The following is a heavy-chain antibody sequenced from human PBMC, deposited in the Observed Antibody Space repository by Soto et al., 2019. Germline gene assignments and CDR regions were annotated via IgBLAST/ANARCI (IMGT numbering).Heavy chain of an antibody. V-gene: IGHV3-23*01. Sequence: EVKLLESGGGLVQPGGSLRLSCAASGFTFSSYAMSWVRQAPGKGLEWVSAISGSGGSTYYADSVKGRFTITRDNSKNTLSLEMNSLRAEDTAVYYCAKVFPSSGWSGDIWGQGTMVTVSS. CDR1: GFTFSSYA. CDR3: AKVFPSSGWSGDI. J-gene: IGHJ3*02. D-gene: IGHD6-19*01. CDR2: ISGSGGST.